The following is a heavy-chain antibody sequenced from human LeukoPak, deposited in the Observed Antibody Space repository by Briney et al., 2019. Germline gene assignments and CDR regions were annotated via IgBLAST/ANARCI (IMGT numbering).Heavy chain of an antibody. J-gene: IGHJ4*02. CDR2: IKQDGREN. CDR1: GFTFSNYW. V-gene: IGHV3-7*04. CDR3: AMGGAFFNY. Sequence: PGGSPRLSCAASGFTFSNYWMSWVRQAPGKGLEWVANIKQDGRENYYVDSVKGRFTISRGNAKNSLYLQMNSLRVEDTAVYYCAMGGAFFNYWGQGLLLTVSS. D-gene: IGHD3-3*02.